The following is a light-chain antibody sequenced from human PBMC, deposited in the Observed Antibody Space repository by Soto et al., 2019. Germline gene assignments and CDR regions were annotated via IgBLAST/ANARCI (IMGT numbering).Light chain of an antibody. CDR1: QTISSW. J-gene: IGKJ1*01. Sequence: DIQMTQSPSTLSASVGDRVTITCRASQTISSWLAWYQQKPGKAPKLLIYKASTLKSGVPSRFSGSGSGTEFTLTINSLQSEDFAVYYCQQYNNWPRTFGQGTKVDNK. CDR2: KAS. CDR3: QQYNNWPRT. V-gene: IGKV1-5*03.